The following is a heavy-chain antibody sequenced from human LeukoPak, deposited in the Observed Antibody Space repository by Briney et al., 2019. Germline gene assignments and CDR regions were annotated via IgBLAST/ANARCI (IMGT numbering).Heavy chain of an antibody. CDR2: IIPLFGTT. Sequence: ASVKVSCKASGGTFSSYAISWVRQAPGQGLEWMGGIIPLFGTTDYAQTFQGRVTISTDESASTVYMDLSSLRSEDTAVYYCARDISGSSWYFDYWGQGTLVIVSS. CDR1: GGTFSSYA. V-gene: IGHV1-69*05. D-gene: IGHD6-13*01. J-gene: IGHJ4*02. CDR3: ARDISGSSWYFDY.